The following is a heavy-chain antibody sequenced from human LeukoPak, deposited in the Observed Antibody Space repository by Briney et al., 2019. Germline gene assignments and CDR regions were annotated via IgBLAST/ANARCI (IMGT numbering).Heavy chain of an antibody. V-gene: IGHV3-33*01. CDR2: IWYDGSNK. Sequence: HPGGSLRLSCVVSGFTFSSYGMHWVRQAPGKGLEWVALIWYDGSNKYYADSVKGRFTISRDNSKNTLYLQMNSLRAEDTAVYYCASESTSRNWYNWGQGTLVTVSS. CDR3: ASESTSRNWYN. CDR1: GFTFSSYG. J-gene: IGHJ4*02. D-gene: IGHD6-13*01.